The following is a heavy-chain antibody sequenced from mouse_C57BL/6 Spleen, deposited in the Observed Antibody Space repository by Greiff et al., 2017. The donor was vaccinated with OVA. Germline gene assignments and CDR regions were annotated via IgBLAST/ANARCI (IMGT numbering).Heavy chain of an antibody. CDR2: IHPNSGST. CDR3: SSWPRYAMGY. Sequence: QVQLQQPGAELVKPGASVKLSCKASGYTFTSYWMHWVKQRPGQGLEWIGMIHPNSGSTNYNEKFKSKATLTVDKSSSTAYMQLSSLTSEDSAVYYCSSWPRYAMGYWGQGTTVTVSS. V-gene: IGHV1-64*01. CDR1: GYTFTSYW. J-gene: IGHJ4*01.